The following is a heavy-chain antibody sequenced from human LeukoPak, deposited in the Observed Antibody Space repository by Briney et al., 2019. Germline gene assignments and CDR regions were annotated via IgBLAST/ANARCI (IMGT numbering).Heavy chain of an antibody. CDR3: AIIPGGYYGSGTYSGLDV. CDR1: GYTFTSYG. J-gene: IGHJ6*02. V-gene: IGHV1-18*03. CDR2: ISAYNRYT. D-gene: IGHD3-10*01. Sequence: ASVKVSCKASGYTFTSYGISWVRQAPGQGLEWMGWISAYNRYTNYAQKVQGRVTMTTDTSTSTAYMELRSLKSDDMAVYYCAIIPGGYYGSGTYSGLDVWGQGTTVTVSS.